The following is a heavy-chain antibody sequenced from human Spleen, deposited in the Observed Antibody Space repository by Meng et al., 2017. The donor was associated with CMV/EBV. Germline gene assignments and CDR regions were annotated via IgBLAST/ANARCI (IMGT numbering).Heavy chain of an antibody. CDR3: TTRKKYYDFWSGYSVDAFDI. J-gene: IGHJ3*02. D-gene: IGHD3-3*01. V-gene: IGHV3-15*01. CDR1: GFTFSNAW. Sequence: GESLKISCAASGFTFSNAWMSWVRQAPGKGLEWVGRIKSKTDGGTTDYAAPVKGRFTISRDDSKNTLYLQMNSLKTEDTAVYYCTTRKKYYDFWSGYSVDAFDIWGQGTMVTVSS. CDR2: IKSKTDGGTT.